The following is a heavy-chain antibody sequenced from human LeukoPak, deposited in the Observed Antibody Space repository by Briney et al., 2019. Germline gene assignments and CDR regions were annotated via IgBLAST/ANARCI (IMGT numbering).Heavy chain of an antibody. Sequence: GGSLRLSCAASGFTFSSNAMSWVRQAPGKGLEWVSGIGSDGATFYSAYVKGRFTISIDNSKSTLYLQMNSVTAEDTAIYYCAKDLHFLRGIDHWGQGTLVTVSS. V-gene: IGHV3-23*01. J-gene: IGHJ4*02. CDR3: AKDLHFLRGIDH. CDR1: GFTFSSNA. CDR2: IGSDGAT. D-gene: IGHD3-3*02.